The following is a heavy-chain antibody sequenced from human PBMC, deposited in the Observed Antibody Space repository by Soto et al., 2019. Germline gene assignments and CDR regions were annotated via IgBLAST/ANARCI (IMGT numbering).Heavy chain of an antibody. CDR3: AKVSGTYYKFQYLDY. CDR1: GFTFSSYA. CDR2: IIGSGGNT. Sequence: EVQLLESGGGLVQPGGSLRLSCAASGFTFSSYAMTWVRQAPGKGLEWVLAIIGSGGNTYHADSVKGRFTISRDNSKNTLSLQMNSLRAEDTAVYYCAKVSGTYYKFQYLDYWGQGTLVTVSS. V-gene: IGHV3-23*01. D-gene: IGHD3-10*01. J-gene: IGHJ4*02.